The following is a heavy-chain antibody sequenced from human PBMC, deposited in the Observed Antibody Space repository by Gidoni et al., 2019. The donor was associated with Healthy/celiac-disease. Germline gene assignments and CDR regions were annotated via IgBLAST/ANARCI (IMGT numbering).Heavy chain of an antibody. J-gene: IGHJ3*02. CDR3: ARGDGGYCTNGVCYHAAFDI. CDR2: ISSSGSTI. Sequence: EVQLVESGGGLVQPGGDLRLSCAASGCTVSSSELTWVRKAPGKGLELVSYISSSGSTIYYADAVKGRFTISRYNAKNSLYLQMNSLRAEDTAVYYCARGDGGYCTNGVCYHAAFDIWGQGTMVTVSS. D-gene: IGHD2-8*01. CDR1: GCTVSSSE. V-gene: IGHV3-48*03.